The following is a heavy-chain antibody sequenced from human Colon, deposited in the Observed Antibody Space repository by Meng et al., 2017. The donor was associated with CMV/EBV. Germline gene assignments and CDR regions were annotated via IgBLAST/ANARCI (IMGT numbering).Heavy chain of an antibody. V-gene: IGHV3-30*02. CDR2: IDTTNH. Sequence: QVQLVESGGGVVQAGGSVRLSCGASGFSFSESGIHWLRQAPGKGLEWVSFIDTTNHYYADSVKGRFTISRDDSKRMVYLQMNNLKTEDTAMYFCSNGLLGVQGHWGQGTLVTVFS. D-gene: IGHD3-3*01. CDR3: SNGLLGVQGH. CDR1: GFSFSESG. J-gene: IGHJ4*02.